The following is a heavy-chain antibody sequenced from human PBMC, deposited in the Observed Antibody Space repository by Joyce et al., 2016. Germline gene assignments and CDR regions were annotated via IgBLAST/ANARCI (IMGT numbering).Heavy chain of an antibody. Sequence: QVQLLESGGGVVQPGGSLRLSCVASGFPFSTYGIHWVRQAAGKGLEWVAVIAVDGSNKNYAGSLRGRFLIARDNSKNTLYLQINSLRPEDTAVYYCAKDNQYYYDSSGYSYDALDIWGQGTMVTVSS. CDR2: IAVDGSNK. J-gene: IGHJ3*02. D-gene: IGHD3-22*01. V-gene: IGHV3-30*18. CDR3: AKDNQYYYDSSGYSYDALDI. CDR1: GFPFSTYG.